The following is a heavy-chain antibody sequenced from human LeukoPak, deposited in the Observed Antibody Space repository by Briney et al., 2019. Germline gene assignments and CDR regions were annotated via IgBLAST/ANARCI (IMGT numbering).Heavy chain of an antibody. CDR2: LGTAGDT. Sequence: GGSLRLSCAASGFILSNYAMHWVRQPAGKGLEWVSALGTAGDTFYPGSVRGRFTISRDNAKKSLFLQMSSLRAEDTAIYYCARQSTPHGNFDYWGQGTLVTVSS. D-gene: IGHD5-24*01. J-gene: IGHJ4*02. V-gene: IGHV3-13*01. CDR3: ARQSTPHGNFDY. CDR1: GFILSNYA.